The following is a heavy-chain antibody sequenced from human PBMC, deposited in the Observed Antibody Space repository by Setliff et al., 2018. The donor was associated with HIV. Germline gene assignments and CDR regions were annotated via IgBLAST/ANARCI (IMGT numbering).Heavy chain of an antibody. CDR2: IDWDDAK. CDR3: ARGSESLTYFDN. D-gene: IGHD3-10*01. J-gene: IGHJ4*02. CDR1: GFSLSPRGMS. Sequence: SGPTLVNPTQTLTLTCTFSGFSLSPRGMSVSWIRQPPGKALEWLARIDWDDAKYYSTSLKTRLTFSKDTSKNQVVLTMTNMDPVDTATYYCARGSESLTYFDNLGPGTLVTVSS. V-gene: IGHV2-70*11.